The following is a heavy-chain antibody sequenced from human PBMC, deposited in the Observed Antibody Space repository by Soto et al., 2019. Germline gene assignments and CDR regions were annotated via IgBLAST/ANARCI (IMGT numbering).Heavy chain of an antibody. CDR1: GFTFSSYG. D-gene: IGHD3-10*01. J-gene: IGHJ6*02. CDR3: AREIRHGSGSSYYYYYGMDV. V-gene: IGHV3-33*01. CDR2: IWYDGSNK. Sequence: GGSLRLSCAASGFTFSSYGMHWVRQAPGKGLEWVAVIWYDGSNKYYADSVKGRFTISRDNSKNTLYLQMNSLRAEDTAVYYCAREIRHGSGSSYYYYYGMDVWGQGTTVTVSS.